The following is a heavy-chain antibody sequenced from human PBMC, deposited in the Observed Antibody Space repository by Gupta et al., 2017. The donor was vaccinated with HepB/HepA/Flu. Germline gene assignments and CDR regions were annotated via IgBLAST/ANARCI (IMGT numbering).Heavy chain of an antibody. CDR2: ISSRSTSI. V-gene: IGHV3-21*01. D-gene: IGHD6-13*01. Sequence: EVQLVESGVGLVKPGGSLRLSCAASGFIFSIHSMTWVRQAPGKGLEWVSSISSRSTSIFYADSVKGRFTISRDNGKKSLFLQMNSLRAEDTAVYYCARDGRSAADVFFSHWFDPWGQGTLVTVSS. J-gene: IGHJ5*02. CDR3: ARDGRSAADVFFSHWFDP. CDR1: GFIFSIHS.